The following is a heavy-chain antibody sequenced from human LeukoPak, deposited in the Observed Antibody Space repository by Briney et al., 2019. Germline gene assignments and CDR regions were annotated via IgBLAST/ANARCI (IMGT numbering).Heavy chain of an antibody. Sequence: ASEKVSRKASGYTFTDYFMHWVRQAPGQGLEWMGWINPNSGGTNYAQRFQGRVTMTRDTSISTVYMELSRLTSDDTAVYYFARGEGSGRYCTEYWGQGTLVGVAS. CDR3: ARGEGSGRYCTEY. CDR1: GYTFTDYF. CDR2: INPNSGGT. V-gene: IGHV1-2*02. J-gene: IGHJ4*02. D-gene: IGHD3-10*01.